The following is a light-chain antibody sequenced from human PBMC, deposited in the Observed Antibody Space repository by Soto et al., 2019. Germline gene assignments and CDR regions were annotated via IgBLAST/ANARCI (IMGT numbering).Light chain of an antibody. CDR3: LESSSALT. CDR1: QSISRY. Sequence: DIQMTQSPSSLSASVGDRVTITCRASQSISRYLSWYQQKPGKAPKLLIYLASSLQSGVPSRLSGSGSATDFTLTTSSMQPEDLATYYCLESSSALTFGQGKRLEIK. J-gene: IGKJ5*01. CDR2: LAS. V-gene: IGKV1-39*01.